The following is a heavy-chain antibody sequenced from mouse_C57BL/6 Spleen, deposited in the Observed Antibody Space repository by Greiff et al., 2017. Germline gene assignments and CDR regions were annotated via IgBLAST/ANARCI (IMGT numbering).Heavy chain of an antibody. Sequence: QVQLKQSGAELVRPGTSVKLSCKASGYTFTSYWMHWVKQRPGQGLEWIGVIDPSDSYTNYNQKFKGKATLTVDTSSSTAYMQLSSLTSEDSAVYYCAREEDAMDYWGQGTSVTVSS. V-gene: IGHV1-59*01. J-gene: IGHJ4*01. CDR2: IDPSDSYT. CDR1: GYTFTSYW. CDR3: AREEDAMDY.